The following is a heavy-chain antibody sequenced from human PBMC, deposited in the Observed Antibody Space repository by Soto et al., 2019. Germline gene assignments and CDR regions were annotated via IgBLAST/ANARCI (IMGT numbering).Heavy chain of an antibody. CDR2: IYPGDSDT. J-gene: IGHJ5*02. D-gene: IGHD6-19*01. Sequence: GESLKISCKGSGYSFTSYWIGWVRQMPGKGLEWMGIIYPGDSDTRYSPSFQGQVTISADKSISTAYLQWSSLKASDTAMYYCARRLSGYSSGWYAGWFDPWGQGTLVTVSS. CDR1: GYSFTSYW. CDR3: ARRLSGYSSGWYAGWFDP. V-gene: IGHV5-51*01.